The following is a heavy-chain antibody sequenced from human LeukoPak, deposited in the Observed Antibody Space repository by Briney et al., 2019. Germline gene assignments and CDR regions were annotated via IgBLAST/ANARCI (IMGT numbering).Heavy chain of an antibody. D-gene: IGHD3-22*01. CDR2: ISAYNGNT. Sequence: ASVTVSCKASGYTFTSYGISWVRQAPGQGLEWMGWISAYNGNTNYAQKLQGRVTMTTDTSTSTAYMELRSLRSDDTAVYYCARAASYYDSSGYYYVYYYYGMDVWGQGTTVTVSS. J-gene: IGHJ6*02. CDR1: GYTFTSYG. CDR3: ARAASYYDSSGYYYVYYYYGMDV. V-gene: IGHV1-18*01.